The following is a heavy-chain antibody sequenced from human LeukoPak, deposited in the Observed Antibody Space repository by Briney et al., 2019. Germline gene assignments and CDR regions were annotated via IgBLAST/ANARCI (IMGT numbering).Heavy chain of an antibody. Sequence: SETLSLTCTVSGGSISSYYWSWIRQPPGKGLEWIGYIYYSGSTNYNPSLKSRVTISVDTSKNQFSLQLNSVTPEDTAVYYCAGDSPQGGRNFDYWGQGTLVTVSS. CDR1: GGSISSYY. V-gene: IGHV4-59*12. CDR3: AGDSPQGGRNFDY. D-gene: IGHD2-15*01. CDR2: IYYSGST. J-gene: IGHJ4*02.